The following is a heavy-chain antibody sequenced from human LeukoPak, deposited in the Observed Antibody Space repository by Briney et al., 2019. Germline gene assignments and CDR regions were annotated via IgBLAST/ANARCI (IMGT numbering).Heavy chain of an antibody. CDR2: INHSGST. J-gene: IGHJ4*02. D-gene: IGHD3-22*01. CDR1: GGSFSGYY. V-gene: IGHV4-34*01. CDR3: ARGLAYYDSSGSAFDY. Sequence: SETLSLTCAVYGGSFSGYYWSWIRQPPGKGLEWIGEINHSGSTNYNPSLKSRVTISVDTSKNQFSLKLSSVTAADTAVYYCARGLAYYDSSGSAFDYWGQGTLVTVSS.